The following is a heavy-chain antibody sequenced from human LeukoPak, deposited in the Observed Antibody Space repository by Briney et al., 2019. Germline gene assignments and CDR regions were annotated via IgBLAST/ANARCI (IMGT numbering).Heavy chain of an antibody. J-gene: IGHJ4*02. Sequence: GGSLRLSCAASGFTFSSSAMSWVRQAPGKGLEWVSTISGSDSSTYYADSVKGRFTISRDKSKNTLYLQMNSLRADDTAVYYCAKSGYNRFDYWGQGTLVTVSS. D-gene: IGHD5-24*01. CDR2: ISGSDSST. V-gene: IGHV3-23*01. CDR3: AKSGYNRFDY. CDR1: GFTFSSSA.